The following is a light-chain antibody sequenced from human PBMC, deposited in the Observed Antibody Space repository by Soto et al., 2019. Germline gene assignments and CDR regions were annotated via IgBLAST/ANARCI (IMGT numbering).Light chain of an antibody. CDR1: SSNIGAGYD. CDR3: QSSDSRLSGSDV. Sequence: QSAVTQPASVSGAPGQRVTISCTGSSSNIGAGYDVNWYQQLPGTAPKLLIFGDSNRPSGVPDRFSGSKSGTSASLAITGLQAADEADYYCQSSDSRLSGSDVFGTGTKLTVL. CDR2: GDS. J-gene: IGLJ1*01. V-gene: IGLV1-40*02.